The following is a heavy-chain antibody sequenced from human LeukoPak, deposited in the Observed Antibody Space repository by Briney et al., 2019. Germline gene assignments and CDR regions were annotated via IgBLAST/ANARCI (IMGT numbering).Heavy chain of an antibody. CDR1: GFSAFGLSSYA. CDR2: VSASGFT. D-gene: IGHD3-10*01. V-gene: IGHV3-23*01. Sequence: PGGSLRLSCVASGFSAFGLSSYAMSWVRQAPGKGLEWVSVVSASGFTSYADSAKGRFTISRDKSKNTVYLDMDTLRAEDTALYYCAKARTANDYGAGSFYKGFDSWGQGTLVTVSS. J-gene: IGHJ4*02. CDR3: AKARTANDYGAGSFYKGFDS.